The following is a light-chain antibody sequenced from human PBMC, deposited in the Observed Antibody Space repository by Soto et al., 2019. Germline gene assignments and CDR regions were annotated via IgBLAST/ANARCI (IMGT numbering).Light chain of an antibody. Sequence: QPVLTQPPSVSGALGQTVTISCTGSSSNLGAGYEVHWYQQLPGTAPKLLIYANNNRPSGVRDRFSGSKSGTSASLGITGLQAEDEADYYCQSYDSSLRAWVFGGGTKVTVL. J-gene: IGLJ3*02. CDR3: QSYDSSLRAWV. CDR2: ANN. V-gene: IGLV1-40*01. CDR1: SSNLGAGYE.